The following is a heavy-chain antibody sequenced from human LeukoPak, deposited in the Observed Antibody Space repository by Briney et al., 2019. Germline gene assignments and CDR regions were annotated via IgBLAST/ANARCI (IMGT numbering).Heavy chain of an antibody. Sequence: PGGSLRLSCAASGFTFSSYGMSWVRQAPGKGLEWVSAISGSGGSTYYAGSVKGRFTISRDNSKNTLYLQMNSLRAEDTAVYYCAKFLSSGEQQLLYYYYYYMDVWGKGTTVTISS. CDR2: ISGSGGST. J-gene: IGHJ6*03. CDR1: GFTFSSYG. D-gene: IGHD6-13*01. V-gene: IGHV3-23*01. CDR3: AKFLSSGEQQLLYYYYYYMDV.